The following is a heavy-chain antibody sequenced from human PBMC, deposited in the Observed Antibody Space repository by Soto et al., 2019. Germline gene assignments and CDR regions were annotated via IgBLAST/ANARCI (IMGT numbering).Heavy chain of an antibody. CDR2: ISYDGSNK. Sequence: GGSLRLSCAASGFTFSGYAMHWVRQAPGKGLEWVAVISYDGSNKYYADSVKGRFTISRDNSKNTLYLQMNSLRAEDTAVYYCAREVGGGYYYGMDVWGQGTTVTVSS. CDR1: GFTFSGYA. J-gene: IGHJ6*02. V-gene: IGHV3-30-3*01. CDR3: AREVGGGYYYGMDV. D-gene: IGHD2-15*01.